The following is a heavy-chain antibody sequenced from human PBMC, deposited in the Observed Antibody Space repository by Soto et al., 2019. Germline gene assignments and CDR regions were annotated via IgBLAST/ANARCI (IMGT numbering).Heavy chain of an antibody. V-gene: IGHV3-11*01. Sequence: AGGALRLSCAASGYTFSDYYMSWIRPAPGKGLEWISYIDTSGTKIYYADSVKGRFTITRDNAKNSLYLEMNSLRDEDTAVYYCASHYDMWSGYLSPVDYWGQGTLVTVSS. J-gene: IGHJ4*02. D-gene: IGHD3-3*01. CDR3: ASHYDMWSGYLSPVDY. CDR2: IDTSGTKI. CDR1: GYTFSDYY.